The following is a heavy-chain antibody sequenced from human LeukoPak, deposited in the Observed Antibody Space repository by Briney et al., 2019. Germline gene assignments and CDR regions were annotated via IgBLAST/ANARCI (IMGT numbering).Heavy chain of an antibody. Sequence: TSETLSLTCTVSGGSISSSSYYWGWIRQPPGKGLEWIGSIYYSGSTHYNPSLKSRVTISVDTSKKQFSLKLSSVTAADTAVYYCARVSSSWYQDWYFDLWGRGTLVTVSS. V-gene: IGHV4-39*07. CDR1: GGSISSSSYY. D-gene: IGHD6-13*01. J-gene: IGHJ2*01. CDR3: ARVSSSWYQDWYFDL. CDR2: IYYSGST.